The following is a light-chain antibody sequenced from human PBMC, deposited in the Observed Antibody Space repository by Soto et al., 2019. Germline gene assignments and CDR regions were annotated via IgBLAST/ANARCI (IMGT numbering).Light chain of an antibody. CDR1: QSVSNNY. Sequence: DTGLRQSPGTLSLSPGERATLSCRASQSVSNNYLAGYQQKPGQDPRLLIYGASSRATGIPDRFSGGGSGTDFSLTISRLEPEDFAVYYCQQYGSTPRPFGQGTKLEIK. CDR3: QQYGSTPRP. J-gene: IGKJ1*01. CDR2: GAS. V-gene: IGKV3-20*01.